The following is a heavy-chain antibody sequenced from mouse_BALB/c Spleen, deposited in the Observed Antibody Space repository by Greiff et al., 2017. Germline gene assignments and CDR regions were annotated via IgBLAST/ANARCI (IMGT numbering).Heavy chain of an antibody. CDR3: ARGGLLRYAMDY. CDR1: GFTFSSFG. Sequence: EVNVVESGGGLVQPGGSRKLSCAASGFTFSSFGMHWVRQAPEKGLEWVAYISSGSSTIYYADTVKGRFTISRDNPKNTLFLQMTSLRSEDTAMYYCARGGLLRYAMDYWGQGTSVTVSS. V-gene: IGHV5-17*02. D-gene: IGHD1-1*01. CDR2: ISSGSSTI. J-gene: IGHJ4*01.